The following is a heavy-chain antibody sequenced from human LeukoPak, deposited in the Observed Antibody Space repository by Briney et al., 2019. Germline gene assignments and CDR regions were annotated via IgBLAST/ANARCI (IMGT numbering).Heavy chain of an antibody. Sequence: SETLSLTCTVSGGSISYGGYYWTWIRRHPGKGLEWIGYIYYSGDTYYNPSLKSRVTISVDTSKNHFSLRLSSVTAADTAVYYCARRVPDSSAPGIAFDIWGQGTMVTVSS. J-gene: IGHJ3*02. D-gene: IGHD3-22*01. CDR3: ARRVPDSSAPGIAFDI. CDR1: GGSISYGGYY. V-gene: IGHV4-31*03. CDR2: IYYSGDT.